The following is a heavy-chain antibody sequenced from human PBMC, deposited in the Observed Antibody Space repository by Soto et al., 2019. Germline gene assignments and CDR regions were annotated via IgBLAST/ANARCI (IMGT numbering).Heavy chain of an antibody. CDR2: ISGSGGRS. Sequence: EVQLLDSGGGLVQPGGSLRLSCAASGFTFSNYAMTWVRQGPGKGLEWVSGISGSGGRSYYADSVKGRFTISRDNSKSTLYLQIISLIAEDTAVYYCAKAYFVWSSEQPYYFDYWGQGTLFTVSS. J-gene: IGHJ4*02. D-gene: IGHD3-16*01. CDR3: AKAYFVWSSEQPYYFDY. V-gene: IGHV3-23*01. CDR1: GFTFSNYA.